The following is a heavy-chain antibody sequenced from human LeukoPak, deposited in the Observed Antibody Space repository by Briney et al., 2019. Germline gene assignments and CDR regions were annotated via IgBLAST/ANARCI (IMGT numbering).Heavy chain of an antibody. CDR2: ISWNSDSI. CDR3: AKGGDDYPYYMDV. CDR1: GFTFDDYA. Sequence: PGGSLRLSCAASGFTFDDYAMHWVRQAPGKGLEWVSGISWNSDSIGYADSVKGRFTISRDNAKNSLYLQMNSLRAEDTALYYCAKGGDDYPYYMDVWGKGTTVTISS. D-gene: IGHD3-16*01. J-gene: IGHJ6*03. V-gene: IGHV3-9*01.